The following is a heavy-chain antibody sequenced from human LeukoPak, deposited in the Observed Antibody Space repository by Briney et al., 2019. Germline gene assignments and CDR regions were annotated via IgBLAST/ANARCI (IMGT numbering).Heavy chain of an antibody. CDR2: IYYSGST. Sequence: PSETLSLTCTVSGGSISSSSYYWGWIRQPPGKGLEWIGSIYYSGSTYYNPSLKSRVTTSVDTSKNQSSLKLSSVTAADTAVYYCARQAPTSSSWYVAAQRGRYYFDYWGQGTLVTVSS. CDR1: GGSISSSSYY. CDR3: ARQAPTSSSWYVAAQRGRYYFDY. J-gene: IGHJ4*02. V-gene: IGHV4-39*01. D-gene: IGHD6-13*01.